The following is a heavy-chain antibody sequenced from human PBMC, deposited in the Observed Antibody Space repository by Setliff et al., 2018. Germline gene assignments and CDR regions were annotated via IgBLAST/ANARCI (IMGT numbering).Heavy chain of an antibody. CDR2: ISSSSSYI. CDR1: GFTFSSYS. D-gene: IGHD3-16*02. J-gene: IGHJ4*02. V-gene: IGHV3-21*01. Sequence: GSLRLSCAASGFTFSSYSMNWVRQAPGKGLEWVSSISSSSSYIYYADSVKGRFTISRDNAKNSLYLQMNSLRAEDTAVYYCARAPRVGLRTFGGVIDYWGQGTLVTVSS. CDR3: ARAPRVGLRTFGGVIDY.